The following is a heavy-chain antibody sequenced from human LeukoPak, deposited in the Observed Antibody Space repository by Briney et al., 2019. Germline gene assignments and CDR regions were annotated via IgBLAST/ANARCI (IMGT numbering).Heavy chain of an antibody. Sequence: SETLSLTCTVSGGSISSYYWSWIRQPPGKGLEWIGYIYYSGSTNYNPSLKSRVTISVDTSKNQFSLKLSSVTAADTAVYYCARAGSFGGDDYWGQGTLVTVSS. CDR1: GGSISSYY. D-gene: IGHD1-26*01. CDR3: ARAGSFGGDDY. J-gene: IGHJ4*02. CDR2: IYYSGST. V-gene: IGHV4-59*01.